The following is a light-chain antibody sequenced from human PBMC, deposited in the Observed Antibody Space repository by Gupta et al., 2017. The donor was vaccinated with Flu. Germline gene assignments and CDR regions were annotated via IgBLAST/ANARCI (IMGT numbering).Light chain of an antibody. CDR3: NSRDSSGNHWV. Sequence: SSELTQDRAVSVALGQTVRVTCQGDSLRSYYASWYQQKPGQAPVLVIYGKNKRPSGIPDRFSGSSSGNTASLTITGAQAEDEADYYCNSRDSSGNHWVFGGGTKLTVL. V-gene: IGLV3-19*01. J-gene: IGLJ3*02. CDR1: SLRSYY. CDR2: GKN.